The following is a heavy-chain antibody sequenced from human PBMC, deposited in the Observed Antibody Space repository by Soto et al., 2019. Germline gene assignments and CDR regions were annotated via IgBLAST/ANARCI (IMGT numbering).Heavy chain of an antibody. CDR1: GFSLSTSGVG. CDR2: IYWDDDK. J-gene: IGHJ5*02. V-gene: IGHV2-5*02. CDR3: AHKAVPYFYASGRSDWFDP. Sequence: SGPTLVNPTQTLTLTCTFSGFSLSTSGVGVGWIRQPPGKALEWLALIYWDDDKRYNPSLKSRLTITKDTSKNQVVLTMTNTDPVDTGTYYCAHKAVPYFYASGRSDWFDPWGQGTLVTVSS. D-gene: IGHD3-10*01.